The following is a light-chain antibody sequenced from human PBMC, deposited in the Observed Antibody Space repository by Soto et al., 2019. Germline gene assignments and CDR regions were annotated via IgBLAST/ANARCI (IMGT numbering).Light chain of an antibody. Sequence: QSVLTQPPSASGTPGQRVTISFSGSSSNIGSNTVNWYQQLPGTAPKLLIYSNNQRPSGVPDRFSCSKSGTSASLAISGLQSEDEADYYCEAWDDSLNRVVLGGGNKLTVL. J-gene: IGLJ2*01. V-gene: IGLV1-44*01. CDR3: EAWDDSLNRVV. CDR1: SSNIGSNT. CDR2: SNN.